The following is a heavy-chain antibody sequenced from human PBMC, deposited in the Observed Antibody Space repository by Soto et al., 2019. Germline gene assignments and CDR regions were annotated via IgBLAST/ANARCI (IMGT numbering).Heavy chain of an antibody. Sequence: GGSLRLSCAASGFTFGSYAMSWVRQAPGKGLEWVSAISGSGGSTYYADSVKGRFTISRDNSKNTLYLQMNSLRAEDTAVYYCAKSGFYCSGGSCSPWYYFDYWGQGTLVTVSS. CDR1: GFTFGSYA. CDR3: AKSGFYCSGGSCSPWYYFDY. V-gene: IGHV3-23*01. CDR2: ISGSGGST. D-gene: IGHD2-15*01. J-gene: IGHJ4*02.